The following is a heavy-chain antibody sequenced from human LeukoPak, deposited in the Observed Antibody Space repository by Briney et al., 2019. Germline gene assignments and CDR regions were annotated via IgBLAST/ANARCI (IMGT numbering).Heavy chain of an antibody. CDR3: ARARASGSFDY. V-gene: IGHV4-34*01. CDR2: IKHSGRT. J-gene: IGHJ4*02. Sequence: SETLSLTCAVYGGSFSGYYCSWIRQPPGKGLEWIGGIKHSGRTNYNPSLKCRVTISVDTSKNQFSLKLSSVTAADTAVYYCARARASGSFDYWGQGTLVTVSS. D-gene: IGHD3-10*01. CDR1: GGSFSGYY.